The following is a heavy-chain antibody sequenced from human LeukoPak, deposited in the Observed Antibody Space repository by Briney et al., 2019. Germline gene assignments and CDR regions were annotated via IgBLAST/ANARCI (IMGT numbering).Heavy chain of an antibody. CDR1: DFTFRSYG. CDR3: ARARNNYDSSGYSALDY. V-gene: IGHV3-33*01. Sequence: GGSLRLSCAASDFTFRSYGMHWVRQAPGKGLQWVASLWYDGTNKYHADSVKGRFTISRDNSQSTLHLQMNSLRAEDTAVYYCARARNNYDSSGYSALDYWGQGTLVTVSS. D-gene: IGHD3-22*01. J-gene: IGHJ4*02. CDR2: LWYDGTNK.